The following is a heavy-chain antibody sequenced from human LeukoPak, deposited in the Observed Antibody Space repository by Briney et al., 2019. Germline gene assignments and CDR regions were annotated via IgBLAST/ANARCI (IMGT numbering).Heavy chain of an antibody. CDR2: IYYTGST. Sequence: SETLSLTCAVYGGSFSGYYWSWIRQPPGKGLEWIGYIYYTGSTSYNPSLKSRVTISMDTSKNQFSLKLSSVTAADSAVYYCARSDYSGSGTYTEFDAFDIWGQGPMVTVSS. J-gene: IGHJ3*02. D-gene: IGHD3-10*01. V-gene: IGHV4-59*01. CDR1: GGSFSGYY. CDR3: ARSDYSGSGTYTEFDAFDI.